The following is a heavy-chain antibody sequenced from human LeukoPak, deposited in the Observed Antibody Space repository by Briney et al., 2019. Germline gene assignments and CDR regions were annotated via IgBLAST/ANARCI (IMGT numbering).Heavy chain of an antibody. J-gene: IGHJ3*02. D-gene: IGHD1-26*01. CDR1: GFTFSRNS. V-gene: IGHV3-7*02. Sequence: GGSLRLSCAVSGFTASGFTFSRNSMSWVRQAPGKGLDWVASIREDGSEKYYVDSVKGRFTISRDNAKNSLYLQMNSLRAEDTAVYFCARGHSGSYQRTDAFDIWGQGTTVTVSS. CDR2: IREDGSEK. CDR3: ARGHSGSYQRTDAFDI.